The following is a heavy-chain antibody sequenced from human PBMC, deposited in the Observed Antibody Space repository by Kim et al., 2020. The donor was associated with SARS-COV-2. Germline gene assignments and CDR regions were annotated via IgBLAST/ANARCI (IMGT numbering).Heavy chain of an antibody. CDR2: NT. J-gene: IGHJ3*01. Sequence: NTNYTPSPESRATISRDTSKNQFSLRLTSVTAADSAVYYCARAGIPGAFDVWGQGTTVTVSS. V-gene: IGHV4-59*01. D-gene: IGHD2-2*02. CDR3: ARAGIPGAFDV.